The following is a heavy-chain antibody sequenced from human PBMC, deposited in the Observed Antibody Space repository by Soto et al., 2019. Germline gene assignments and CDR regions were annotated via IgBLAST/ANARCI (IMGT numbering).Heavy chain of an antibody. CDR2: IRSSGGHT. CDR1: GLTFSNSA. V-gene: IGHV3-23*01. CDR3: VKVQGFCGFSCYIVDS. D-gene: IGHD2-15*01. Sequence: GGSLRLSCVASGLTFSNSAMSWVRHVPGKGLEWGAGIRSSGGHTNYADSVKGRFTISRDNSNDTVYLQRNSLKAEDTAIYYCVKVQGFCGFSCYIVDSWGQGVLVTVSS. J-gene: IGHJ4*02.